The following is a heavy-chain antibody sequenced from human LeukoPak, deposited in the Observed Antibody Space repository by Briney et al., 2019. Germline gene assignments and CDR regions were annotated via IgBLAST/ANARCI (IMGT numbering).Heavy chain of an antibody. CDR2: IFYSGST. V-gene: IGHV4-59*02. D-gene: IGHD6-13*01. Sequence: SETLSLTCTVSGGSVSSHYWSWIRQPPGRGLEWIGYIFYSGSTNYNPSLKSRVTISVDTSKNQFSLNLSSVTVADTAVYFCARGSSSWGYYFDYWGQGTLVTVSS. CDR3: ARGSSSWGYYFDY. CDR1: GGSVSSHY. J-gene: IGHJ4*02.